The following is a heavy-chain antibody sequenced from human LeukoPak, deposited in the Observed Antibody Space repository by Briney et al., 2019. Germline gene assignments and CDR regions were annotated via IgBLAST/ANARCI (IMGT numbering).Heavy chain of an antibody. D-gene: IGHD4-11*01. CDR1: GYTFTSYY. CDR2: INPSGGST. Sequence: ASVKVSCKASGYTFTSYYMHWVRQAPGQGLEWMGIINPSGGSTSYAQKFPGRVTMTRNTSTSTVYMELSSLRSEDTAVYYCARDATVTADAGAFDIWGQGTMVTVSS. J-gene: IGHJ3*02. V-gene: IGHV1-46*03. CDR3: ARDATVTADAGAFDI.